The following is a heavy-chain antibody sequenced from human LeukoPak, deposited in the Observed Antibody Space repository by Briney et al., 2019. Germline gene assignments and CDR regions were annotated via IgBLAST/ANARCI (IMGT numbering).Heavy chain of an antibody. CDR3: AKASTCSSTSCYIFDY. J-gene: IGHJ4*02. CDR2: ISGSGGST. CDR1: GLTFSSYA. V-gene: IGHV3-23*01. D-gene: IGHD2-2*02. Sequence: GGSLRLSCAASGLTFSSYAMSWVRQAPGKGLEWVSAISGSGGSTYYADSVKGRFTISRDNSKNTLYLQMNSLRAEDTAVYYCAKASTCSSTSCYIFDYWGQGTLVTVSS.